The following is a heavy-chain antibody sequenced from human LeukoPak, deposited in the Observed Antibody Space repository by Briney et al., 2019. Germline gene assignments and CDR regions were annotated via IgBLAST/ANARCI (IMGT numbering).Heavy chain of an antibody. V-gene: IGHV5-51*01. CDR1: GYSFTSYW. Sequence: GESLKISCKGSGYSFTSYWIGWVRQMPGKGLEWMGIIYPGDSDTRYSPSFQGQVTISADKSISTASLQWSSLEASDTAMYYCARLSAVPRGEFDYWGQGTLVTVSS. CDR2: IYPGDSDT. CDR3: ARLSAVPRGEFDY. D-gene: IGHD3-16*01. J-gene: IGHJ4*02.